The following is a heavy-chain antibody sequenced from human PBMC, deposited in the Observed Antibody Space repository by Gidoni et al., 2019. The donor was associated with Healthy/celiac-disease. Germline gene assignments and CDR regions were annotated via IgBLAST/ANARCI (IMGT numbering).Heavy chain of an antibody. CDR1: GYTVTSYG. V-gene: IGHV1-18*01. Sequence: QVQLVQSGAEVKKHGASVKVSCKASGYTVTSYGLSWVRQATGQGLEWMGWISAYNGNTNYAQKLKGRVTMTTDTSTSTDDMELRSLRSDDTAVYYCARVPADIVVVPAAFDWFDPWGQGTLVTVSS. CDR2: ISAYNGNT. J-gene: IGHJ5*02. CDR3: ARVPADIVVVPAAFDWFDP. D-gene: IGHD2-2*01.